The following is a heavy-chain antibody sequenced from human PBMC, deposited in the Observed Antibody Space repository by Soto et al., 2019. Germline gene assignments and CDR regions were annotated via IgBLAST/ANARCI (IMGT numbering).Heavy chain of an antibody. D-gene: IGHD2-21*02. Sequence: GASVKVSCKASGYTFTSYGIHWVRQAPGQRLEWMGWINAANGDTKYSPKFQGRVTITRDTSASTAYMELNSLRAEDTAVYYCAKAGDWNFDYWGQGTLVTVSS. J-gene: IGHJ4*02. CDR2: INAANGDT. CDR3: AKAGDWNFDY. CDR1: GYTFTSYG. V-gene: IGHV1-3*01.